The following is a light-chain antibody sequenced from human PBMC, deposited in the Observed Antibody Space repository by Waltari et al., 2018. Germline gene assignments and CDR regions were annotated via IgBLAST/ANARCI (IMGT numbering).Light chain of an antibody. CDR2: SSS. CDR3: QQYDTSPYT. J-gene: IGKJ2*01. V-gene: IGKV3-20*01. Sequence: VLTQSPGTRSLSPGERATLPCRASQSVRSSYLAWYQQKPGQAPRLLIYSSSSRATGIPDRFSGSGSGTDFTLTISRLEPEDFAMYYCQQYDTSPYTFGQGTKLQIK. CDR1: QSVRSSY.